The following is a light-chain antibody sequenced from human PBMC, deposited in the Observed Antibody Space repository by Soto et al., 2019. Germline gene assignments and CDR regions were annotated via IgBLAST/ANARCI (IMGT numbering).Light chain of an antibody. Sequence: QSVLTQPPSASGTPGQRVTISCSGSSSNIGSNTVNWYQQLPGTAPKLLIYSNNQRPSGVPDRFSGSKSGTSASLASSGLQSEEEAEYYCAAWDDSLNGPGFGGGTKLTVL. CDR3: AAWDDSLNGPG. V-gene: IGLV1-44*01. CDR1: SSNIGSNT. J-gene: IGLJ2*01. CDR2: SNN.